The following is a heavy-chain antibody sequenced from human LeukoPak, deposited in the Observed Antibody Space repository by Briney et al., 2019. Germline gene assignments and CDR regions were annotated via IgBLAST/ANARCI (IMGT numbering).Heavy chain of an antibody. V-gene: IGHV1-18*01. CDR2: ISAYNGNT. CDR1: GYTFTSYG. CDR3: ARVGRYFDWLPFLCDY. D-gene: IGHD3-9*01. J-gene: IGHJ4*02. Sequence: ASVKVSCKASGYTFTSYGISWVRQAPGQGLEWMGWISAYNGNTNYAQKLQGRVTMTTDTSTSTAYMELRSLRSDDTAVYYCARVGRYFDWLPFLCDYWGQGTLATVSS.